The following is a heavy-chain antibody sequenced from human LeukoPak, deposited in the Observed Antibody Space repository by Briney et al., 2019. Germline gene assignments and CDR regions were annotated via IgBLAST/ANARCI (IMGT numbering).Heavy chain of an antibody. J-gene: IGHJ4*02. D-gene: IGHD1-26*01. V-gene: IGHV4-59*01. Sequence: SETLSLTCTVSGGSISSYYWSWIRQPPGKGLEWIGYIYYSGSTNYNPSLKSRVTISVDTSRNQFSLKLSSVTAADTAVYYCASLGAYFDYWGQGTLVTVSS. CDR2: IYYSGST. CDR3: ASLGAYFDY. CDR1: GGSISSYY.